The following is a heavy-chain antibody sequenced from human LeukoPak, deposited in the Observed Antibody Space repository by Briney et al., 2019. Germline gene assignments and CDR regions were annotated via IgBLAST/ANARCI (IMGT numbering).Heavy chain of an antibody. J-gene: IGHJ4*02. CDR2: ISGSGDST. CDR3: AKDVGSGSYYRPLDY. Sequence: GGSLRLSCAASGFTFRSYAMSFVRQAPGKGLEWVSAISGSGDSTYYADSVKGRFTISRDNAKNSLYLQMNSLRAEDTAVYYCAKDVGSGSYYRPLDYWGQGTLVTVSS. CDR1: GFTFRSYA. V-gene: IGHV3-23*01. D-gene: IGHD3-10*01.